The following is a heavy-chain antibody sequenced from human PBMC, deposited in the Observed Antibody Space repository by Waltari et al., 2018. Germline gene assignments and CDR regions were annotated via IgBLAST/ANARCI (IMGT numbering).Heavy chain of an antibody. CDR3: GRDDGDYEGFDL. CDR2: INPLTGVT. D-gene: IGHD4-17*01. V-gene: IGHV1-2*06. CDR1: GYTLTDYY. J-gene: IGHJ4*02. Sequence: QVQLVQSGAEVRRPGASVRVSCKASGYTLTDYYIHWVRQAPGQGLEWMGRINPLTGVTDYSQTFQGRVTMTRDTSINTAFMELSRLTSDDTAVYYCGRDDGDYEGFDLWGQGSLLTVSS.